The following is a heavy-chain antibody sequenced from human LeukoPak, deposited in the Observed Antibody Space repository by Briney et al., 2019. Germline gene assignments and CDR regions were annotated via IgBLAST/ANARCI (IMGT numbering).Heavy chain of an antibody. CDR2: ISGSGGST. CDR1: GFTFNSYA. V-gene: IGHV3-23*01. D-gene: IGHD2-2*03. J-gene: IGHJ4*02. CDR3: AKDNGYCTSTSCFLEY. Sequence: PGGSLGLSCVASGFTFNSYAMSWVRQAPGKGLEWVSAISGSGGSTYYADYVKGRFTISRDNSKSTLYLQMNSLGAEDTALYYCAKDNGYCTSTSCFLEYWGQGTLVTVSS.